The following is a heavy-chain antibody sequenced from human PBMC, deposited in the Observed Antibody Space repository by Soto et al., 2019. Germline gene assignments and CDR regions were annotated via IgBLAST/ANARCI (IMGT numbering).Heavy chain of an antibody. CDR1: GYTFTSYG. V-gene: IGHV1-18*01. CDR3: ARDDLRFLEWVFKPAKDDAFDI. D-gene: IGHD3-3*01. CDR2: ISAYNGNT. Sequence: QVQLVQSGAEVKKPGASVKVSCKASGYTFTSYGISWVRQAPGQGLEWMGWISAYNGNTNYAQKLQGRVTMTTDTSTSTAYMELRSMRSDDTAVYYCARDDLRFLEWVFKPAKDDAFDIWGQGTMVTVSS. J-gene: IGHJ3*02.